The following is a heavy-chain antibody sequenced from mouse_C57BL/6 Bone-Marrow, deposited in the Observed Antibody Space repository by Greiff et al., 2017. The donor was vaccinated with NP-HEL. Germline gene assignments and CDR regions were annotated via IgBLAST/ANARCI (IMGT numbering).Heavy chain of an antibody. CDR3: ASDDTTVAYYFDY. Sequence: VQLQQPGAELVKPGASVKMSCKASGYTFTSYWITWVKQRPGQGLEWIGDIYPGSGSTNYNEKFKSKATLTVNTSSSTAYMQLSSLTSEDSAVYYCASDDTTVAYYFDYWGQGTTLTVSS. CDR1: GYTFTSYW. D-gene: IGHD1-1*01. J-gene: IGHJ2*01. CDR2: IYPGSGST. V-gene: IGHV1-55*01.